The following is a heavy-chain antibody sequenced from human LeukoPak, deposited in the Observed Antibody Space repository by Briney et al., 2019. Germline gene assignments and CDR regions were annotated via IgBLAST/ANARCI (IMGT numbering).Heavy chain of an antibody. CDR2: IHYSGST. CDR3: ATRNVITGTTDYAFDI. D-gene: IGHD1-7*01. J-gene: IGHJ3*02. Sequence: SETLSLTCTVSGGSISSGGYYWSWIRQHPGKGLEWIGYIHYSGSTYYNPSLKSRVTISVDTSKNQFSLKLSSVTAADTVVYYCATRNVITGTTDYAFDIWGQGTMVTVSS. CDR1: GGSISSGGYY. V-gene: IGHV4-31*03.